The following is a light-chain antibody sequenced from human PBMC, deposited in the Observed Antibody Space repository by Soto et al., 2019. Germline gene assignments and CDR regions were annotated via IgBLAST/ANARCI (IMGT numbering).Light chain of an antibody. CDR3: KPYSDWPIT. J-gene: IGKJ5*01. CDR1: QSVDNY. V-gene: IGKV3-15*01. CDR2: GEY. Sequence: EIVLTQSPATLSLSPGERANLYCRASQSVDNYLAWYQQKPGQANRLIIYGEYTRATAVPDRFSGSGSGTDFTLTITSLQSDDFAVYFCKPYSDWPITLGTGTRLEIK.